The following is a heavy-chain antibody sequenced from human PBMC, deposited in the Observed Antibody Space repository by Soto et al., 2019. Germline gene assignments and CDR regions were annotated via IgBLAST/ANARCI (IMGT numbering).Heavy chain of an antibody. Sequence: QLQLQESGPGLVKPSETLSLTCSVSGGSISSTGHYWGWIRQPPGKGLEWIGNIYYAGSPYYNPSLTSRVTISVDTSTNHFSLAVTSVPAADTAVYYCARLMGVVTVDYWGQGALVTVSS. D-gene: IGHD2-21*02. CDR3: ARLMGVVTVDY. V-gene: IGHV4-39*02. CDR2: IYYAGSP. CDR1: GGSISSTGHY. J-gene: IGHJ4*02.